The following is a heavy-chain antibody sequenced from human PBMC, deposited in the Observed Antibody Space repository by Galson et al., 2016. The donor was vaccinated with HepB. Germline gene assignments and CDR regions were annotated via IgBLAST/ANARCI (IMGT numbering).Heavy chain of an antibody. D-gene: IGHD6-13*01. Sequence: SLRLSCAASGFTVSNNYMNWFRQAPGEGLEWVSLMYSGGSTRYADSVKGRFTISRDSSKNTLYLQMNNLRAEDTAVYYCARDGAAAAGDGFCWGQGTLVTVSS. CDR1: GFTVSNNY. CDR2: MYSGGST. J-gene: IGHJ4*02. V-gene: IGHV3-53*01. CDR3: ARDGAAAAGDGFC.